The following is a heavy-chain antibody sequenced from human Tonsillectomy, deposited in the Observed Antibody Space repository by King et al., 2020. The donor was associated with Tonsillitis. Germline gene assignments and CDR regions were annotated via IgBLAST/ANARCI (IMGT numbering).Heavy chain of an antibody. Sequence: VQLVESGAEVKKPGASVKVSCRTSGYTFTSYFIHWLRQAPGQGLEWVGRIDPRGGGKHYSQTFQDRVTMTTDTSTSTVYMELSSLSSADTAVYFCTREIGGTCYFDYWGQGTLVTVSS. D-gene: IGHD2/OR15-2a*01. CDR3: TREIGGTCYFDY. CDR2: IDPRGGGK. V-gene: IGHV1-46*03. J-gene: IGHJ4*02. CDR1: GYTFTSYF.